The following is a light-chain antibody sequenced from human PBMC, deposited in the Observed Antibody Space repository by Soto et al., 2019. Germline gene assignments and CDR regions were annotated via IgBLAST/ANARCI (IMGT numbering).Light chain of an antibody. CDR3: CSYTNSADV. V-gene: IGLV2-11*01. J-gene: IGLJ1*01. CDR1: TSDVGAYTY. CDR2: DVS. Sequence: QSALTQPRSVSGSPGQSVTISCTGTTSDVGAYTYVSLYQQHPAKAPNLMIDDVSKPPSGVPDRFSGSKSGNTASLTISGLQAEDEGDYYCCSYTNSADVFGTGTTLTVL.